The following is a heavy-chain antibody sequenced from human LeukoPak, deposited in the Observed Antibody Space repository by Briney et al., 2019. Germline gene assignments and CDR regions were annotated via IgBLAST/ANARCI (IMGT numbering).Heavy chain of an antibody. J-gene: IGHJ4*02. CDR3: ARASAVVWFGELLYYFDC. CDR1: GGSISSYY. D-gene: IGHD3-10*01. CDR2: IYYSGST. V-gene: IGHV4-59*01. Sequence: PSETLSLTCTVSGGSISSYYWSWIRQPPGKGLEWIGYIYYSGSTNYNPSLKSRVTISVDTSKNQFSLKLSSVTAADTAVYYCARASAVVWFGELLYYFDCWGQGTLVTVSS.